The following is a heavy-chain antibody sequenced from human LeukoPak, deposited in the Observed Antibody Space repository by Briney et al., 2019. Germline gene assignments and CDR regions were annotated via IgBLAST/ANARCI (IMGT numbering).Heavy chain of an antibody. J-gene: IGHJ6*03. CDR2: IYTSGST. Sequence: SETLSLTCTVSGYSISSGYYWGWIRQPAGKGLEWIGRIYTSGSTNYNPSLKSRVTISVDTSKNQFSLKLSSVTAADTAVYYCARDTTDYYGSGSAPYYYYYYMDVWGKGTTVTISS. V-gene: IGHV4-61*02. CDR3: ARDTTDYYGSGSAPYYYYYYMDV. CDR1: GYSISSGYY. D-gene: IGHD3-10*01.